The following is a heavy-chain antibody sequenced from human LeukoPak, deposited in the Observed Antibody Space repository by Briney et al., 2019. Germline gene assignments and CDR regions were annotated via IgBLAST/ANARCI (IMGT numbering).Heavy chain of an antibody. J-gene: IGHJ4*02. D-gene: IGHD5-18*01. CDR3: ARKVAVAMDLDY. Sequence: GGFLRLSCAASGFTFKSYGMTWVRQVPGKGLEWVSSITGAGSSTKYADSVNGRFTISRDNSKNTVSLQMTGLRAEDTAVYYCARKVAVAMDLDYWGQGTLVTVSS. CDR1: GFTFKSYG. CDR2: ITGAGSST. V-gene: IGHV3-23*01.